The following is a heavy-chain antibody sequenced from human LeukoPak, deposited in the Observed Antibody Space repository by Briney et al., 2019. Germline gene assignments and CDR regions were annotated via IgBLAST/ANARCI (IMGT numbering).Heavy chain of an antibody. CDR3: ARSRSWADAFDI. D-gene: IGHD1-26*01. CDR1: GYTFTSYA. Sequence: ASVKVSCKASGYTFTSYAMHWVRQAPGQRLEWMGWINAGNGNTKYSQKFQGRVTITRDTSASTAYMELSSLRSEDTAVYYCARSRSWADAFDIWGQGKMVTVSS. CDR2: INAGNGNT. J-gene: IGHJ3*02. V-gene: IGHV1-3*01.